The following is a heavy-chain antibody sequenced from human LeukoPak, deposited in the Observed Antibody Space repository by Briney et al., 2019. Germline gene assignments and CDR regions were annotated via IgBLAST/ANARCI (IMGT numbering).Heavy chain of an antibody. J-gene: IGHJ6*02. CDR3: ARGFDCRSASCSCMDL. CDR2: ISGGSHI. CDR1: GFPFSDYY. Sequence: GGSLRLSCAASGFPFSDYYMSWIRQAPGLGLEWVSYISGGSHIYYADSVKGRFTISRDNAKNSLFLRMNSLRAEDTAVYYCARGFDCRSASCSCMDLWGQGTTVTVSS. D-gene: IGHD2-2*01. V-gene: IGHV3-11*01.